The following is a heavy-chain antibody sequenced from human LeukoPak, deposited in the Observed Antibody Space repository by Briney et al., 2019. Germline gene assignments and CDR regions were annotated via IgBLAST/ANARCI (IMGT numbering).Heavy chain of an antibody. V-gene: IGHV6-1*01. CDR1: GDSVSSSSAA. CDR2: TYYRSKWGS. CDR3: AREGGVYYYIDV. D-gene: IGHD2-8*01. Sequence: SQTLSLTCAISGDSVSSSSAAWHWISHSPSRGLEWLGRTYYRSKWGSNYAVSVKSRLTIHPDTSKNQFSLQLNSVTPEDTGVYYCAREGGVYYYIDVWGRGTTVTVSS. J-gene: IGHJ6*03.